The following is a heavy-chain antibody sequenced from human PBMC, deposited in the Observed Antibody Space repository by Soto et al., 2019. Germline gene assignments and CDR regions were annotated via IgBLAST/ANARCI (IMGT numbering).Heavy chain of an antibody. CDR1: GYTFTSYG. D-gene: IGHD2-2*01. V-gene: IGHV1-18*01. CDR2: IIANFGNT. CDR3: AREDRDRETGLVPAAIDGMDV. Sequence: GASVKVSCKASGYTFTSYGISWVRQAPGQGLEWMGRIIANFGNTSYAQKFQGRVTMTTDKSTSTAYMELSSLRSDDTAVYYCAREDRDRETGLVPAAIDGMDVWGQGTTVTVSS. J-gene: IGHJ6*02.